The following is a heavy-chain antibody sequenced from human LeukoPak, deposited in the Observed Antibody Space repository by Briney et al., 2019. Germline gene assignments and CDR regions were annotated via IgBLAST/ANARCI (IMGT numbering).Heavy chain of an antibody. CDR2: INHSGST. CDR1: GGSSSGYY. Sequence: SETLSLTCAVYGGSSSGYYWSWIRQPPGKGLEWIGEINHSGSTNYNPSLKSRVTISVDTSKNQFSLKLSSVTAADTAVYYCARDAFGEKDYWGQGTLVTVSS. D-gene: IGHD3-10*01. V-gene: IGHV4-34*01. J-gene: IGHJ4*02. CDR3: ARDAFGEKDY.